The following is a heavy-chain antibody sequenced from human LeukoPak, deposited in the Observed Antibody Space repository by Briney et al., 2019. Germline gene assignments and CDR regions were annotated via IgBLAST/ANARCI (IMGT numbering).Heavy chain of an antibody. V-gene: IGHV3-23*01. CDR3: AKGMVRGVISEFFDY. CDR2: ISGSGGST. CDR1: GFTFSSYA. J-gene: IGHJ4*02. D-gene: IGHD3-10*01. Sequence: GGSLRLSCAASGFTFSSYAMSWVRQPPGKGLEWVSAISGSGGSTYYADSVKGRFTISRDNSKNTLYLQMNSLRAEDTAVYYCAKGMVRGVISEFFDYWGQGTLVTVSS.